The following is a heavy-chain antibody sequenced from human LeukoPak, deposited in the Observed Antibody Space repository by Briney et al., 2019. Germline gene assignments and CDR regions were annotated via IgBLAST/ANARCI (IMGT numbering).Heavy chain of an antibody. V-gene: IGHV3-30*03. Sequence: GGSLKLSCAASGFTFSSYAMSWVRQAPGKGLEWVAVISYDGSNKYYADSVKGRFTISRDNSKNTLYLQMNSLRAEDTAVYYCAGFELTNYYYGMDVWGQGTTVTVSS. CDR1: GFTFSSYA. D-gene: IGHD3-10*01. J-gene: IGHJ6*02. CDR3: AGFELTNYYYGMDV. CDR2: ISYDGSNK.